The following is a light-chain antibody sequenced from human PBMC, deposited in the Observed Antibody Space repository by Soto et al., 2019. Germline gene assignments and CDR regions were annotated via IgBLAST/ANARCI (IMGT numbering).Light chain of an antibody. CDR1: QSLATN. CDR2: GIS. V-gene: IGKV3-15*01. J-gene: IGKJ4*01. CDR3: QRYLDWPLT. Sequence: EIVMTQSPVTLSVSPGERVTLSCRASQSLATNLAWYQQKPGQTPRLVIFGISARASGIPARFSGSGFGTAFTLTISSLQPEDAAVDYCQRYLDWPLTFGGGTKLEI.